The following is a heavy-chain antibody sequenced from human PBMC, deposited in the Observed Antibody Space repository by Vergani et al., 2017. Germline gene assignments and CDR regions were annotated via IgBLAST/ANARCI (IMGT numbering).Heavy chain of an antibody. D-gene: IGHD3-9*01. Sequence: EVQLVESGGGLVQPGGSLRLSCAASGFTFSSYWMHWVRQAPGKGLVWVSRINSDGSSTSYADSVKGRFTISRDNAKNTLYLQMNSLRAEDTAVYYCAREPQYYDILTGYYRYYYYYMDVWGKGTTVTVSS. CDR1: GFTFSSYW. CDR3: AREPQYYDILTGYYRYYYYYMDV. CDR2: INSDGSST. V-gene: IGHV3-74*01. J-gene: IGHJ6*03.